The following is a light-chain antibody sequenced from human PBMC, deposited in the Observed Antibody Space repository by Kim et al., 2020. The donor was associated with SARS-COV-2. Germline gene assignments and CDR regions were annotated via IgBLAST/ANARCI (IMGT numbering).Light chain of an antibody. CDR3: NSRDSSGNHLS. CDR1: SLRSYY. J-gene: IGLJ2*01. Sequence: SSELTQDPAVSVALGQTVRITCQGDSLRSYYASWYQQKPGQAPVLVIYGKNNRPSGIPERFSGSSSGNTASLTITGAQAEDEADYYCNSRDSSGNHLSFG. V-gene: IGLV3-19*01. CDR2: GKN.